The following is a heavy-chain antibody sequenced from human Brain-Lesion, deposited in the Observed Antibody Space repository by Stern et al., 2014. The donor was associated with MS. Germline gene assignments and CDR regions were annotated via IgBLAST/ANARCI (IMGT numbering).Heavy chain of an antibody. CDR2: IYYSGNT. D-gene: IGHD2-15*01. V-gene: IGHV4-39*01. Sequence: MQLVESGPGLVKPSETLSLTCTVAGGSVSSTSYAWAWIRQPPGKGLEWIGTIYYSGNTYTVPPLKRRLTISLAPPKNLFPRQRSSVTAADTAVYYCAGEEDIRYCSGGSCTGNWFDPWGQGTLVTVSS. J-gene: IGHJ5*02. CDR3: AGEEDIRYCSGGSCTGNWFDP. CDR1: GGSVSSTSYA.